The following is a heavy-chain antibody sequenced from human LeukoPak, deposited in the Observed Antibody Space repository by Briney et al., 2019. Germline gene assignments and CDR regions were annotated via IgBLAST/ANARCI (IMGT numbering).Heavy chain of an antibody. CDR1: GDSISSYY. V-gene: IGHV4-59*01. D-gene: IGHD6-19*01. CDR2: VHYSGST. CDR3: ARAEAGSIDY. J-gene: IGHJ4*02. Sequence: PSETLSLTCTVSGDSISSYYWSWIRQPPGKGLEWIGYVHYSGSTSYNPSLKSRVTISVDTSKKQFSLKVRTVTAADTAVYYCARAEAGSIDYWGQGTLVTVSS.